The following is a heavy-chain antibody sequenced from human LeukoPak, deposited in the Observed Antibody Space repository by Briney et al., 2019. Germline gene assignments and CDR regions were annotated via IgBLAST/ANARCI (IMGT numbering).Heavy chain of an antibody. V-gene: IGHV4-34*01. Sequence: PSETLSLTCAVYGGSFSGYYWSWIRQPPGKGLEWIGEIHQSGSTNYNPSLKNRVTVSVDKSKNQFSLKLSSVTAADTAVYYCARIRGAGADYYYYYMDVWGKGTTVTVSS. CDR1: GGSFSGYY. D-gene: IGHD3-3*01. J-gene: IGHJ6*03. CDR3: ARIRGAGADYYYYYMDV. CDR2: IHQSGST.